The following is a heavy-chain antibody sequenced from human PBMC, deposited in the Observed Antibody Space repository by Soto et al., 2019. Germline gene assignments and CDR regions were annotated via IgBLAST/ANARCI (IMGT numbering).Heavy chain of an antibody. Sequence: SETLSLTCSVSGGSITSSSFYWGWIRQPPGKGLECIANIYYDGNTYYNPSLKSRVTISLDTSKNQFSLRLNSLTAADTAVYYCVRSYIEPRLFMYPFDIGGQGTMVTVSS. CDR2: IYYDGNT. CDR3: VRSYIEPRLFMYPFDI. D-gene: IGHD5-12*01. V-gene: IGHV4-39*01. CDR1: GGSITSSSFY. J-gene: IGHJ3*02.